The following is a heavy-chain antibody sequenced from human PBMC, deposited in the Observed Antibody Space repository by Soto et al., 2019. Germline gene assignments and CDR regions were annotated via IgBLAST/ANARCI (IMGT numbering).Heavy chain of an antibody. J-gene: IGHJ4*02. D-gene: IGHD2-21*01. CDR3: ARQPISVVPQAYFDS. V-gene: IGHV4-39*01. CDR1: GDSINNRSYY. CDR2: IYYSGST. Sequence: PSETLSLTCTVTGDSINNRSYYWGWIRQPPGKGLEGIGSIYYSGSTYNNPSLKSRVSMSVDTSKNQFSLKLRSVTAADTALYSCARQPISVVPQAYFDSWGQGSLVTVSS.